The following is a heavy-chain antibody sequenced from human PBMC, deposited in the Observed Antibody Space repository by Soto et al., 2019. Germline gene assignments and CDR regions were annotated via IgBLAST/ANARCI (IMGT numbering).Heavy chain of an antibody. J-gene: IGHJ4*02. CDR1: GGTFSSYA. CDR2: IIPIFGTA. Sequence: SVKVSCKASGGTFSSYAISWVRQAPGQGLEWMGGIIPIFGTANYAQKFQGRVTITADESTSTAYMELSSLRSEDTAVYYCAREGSYYYDSSGYYQADYFDYWGQGTLVTVSS. D-gene: IGHD3-22*01. V-gene: IGHV1-69*13. CDR3: AREGSYYYDSSGYYQADYFDY.